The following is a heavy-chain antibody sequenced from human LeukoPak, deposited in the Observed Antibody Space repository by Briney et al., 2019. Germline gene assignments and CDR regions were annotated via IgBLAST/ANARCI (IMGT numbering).Heavy chain of an antibody. CDR1: GFIFSTYS. J-gene: IGHJ4*02. Sequence: GGSLRLSCAASGFIFSTYSMNWVRQAPGKGLEWVSYISGSSSSIYYADSVKGRFTIPRDNAKNSLYLQMNSLRAEDTAVYYCARDLGLDYWGQGTLVTVSS. V-gene: IGHV3-48*01. CDR2: ISGSSSSI. CDR3: ARDLGLDY. D-gene: IGHD1-26*01.